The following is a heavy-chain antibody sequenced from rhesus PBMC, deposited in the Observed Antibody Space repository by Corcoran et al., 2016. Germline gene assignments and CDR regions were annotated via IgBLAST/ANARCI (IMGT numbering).Heavy chain of an antibody. D-gene: IGHD6-37*01. J-gene: IGHJ4*01. CDR1: GFTFSNYW. Sequence: EVQLVESGGGLVQPGGSLRLSCAASGFTFSNYWMYWFRQDPGKGLEWGSIVGGSRSNTTYPDSVKGRFTVSRDNAKNTLYLQMNSLRAEDTAVYYCARDRWLAPGYWGQGVLVTVSS. CDR3: ARDRWLAPGY. CDR2: VGGSRSNT. V-gene: IGHV3S41*01.